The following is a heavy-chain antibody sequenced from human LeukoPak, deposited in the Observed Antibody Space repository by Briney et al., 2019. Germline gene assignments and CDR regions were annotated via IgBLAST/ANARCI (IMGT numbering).Heavy chain of an antibody. CDR3: AKDFGGNPRYYFDY. D-gene: IGHD4-23*01. J-gene: IGHJ4*02. Sequence: GGSLRLSCAASGFTFDDYAMHWVRQAPGKGLEWVSGISWNSGSIGYADSVKGRFTISRDNAKNSLYLQMNSLRAEGMALYYCAKDFGGNPRYYFDYWGQGTLVTVSS. CDR1: GFTFDDYA. V-gene: IGHV3-9*03. CDR2: ISWNSGSI.